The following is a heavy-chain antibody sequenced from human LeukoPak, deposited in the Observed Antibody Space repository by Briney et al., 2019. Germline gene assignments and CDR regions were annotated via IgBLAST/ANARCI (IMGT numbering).Heavy chain of an antibody. CDR1: GGSISSYY. CDR3: ARVYGSESYSYFDY. CDR2: IYYSGST. J-gene: IGHJ4*02. D-gene: IGHD3-10*01. Sequence: SETLSLTCTVSGGSISSYYWSWIRQPPGKGLEWIGYIYYSGSTNYNPSLKSRVTISLNTSKNQFSLKLSSVTAADTAVYYCARVYGSESYSYFDYWGQGTLVTVSS. V-gene: IGHV4-59*01.